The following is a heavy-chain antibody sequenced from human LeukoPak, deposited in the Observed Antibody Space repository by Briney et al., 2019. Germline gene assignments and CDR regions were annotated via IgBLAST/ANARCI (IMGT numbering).Heavy chain of an antibody. D-gene: IGHD3-22*01. J-gene: IGHJ4*02. V-gene: IGHV4-39*07. Sequence: SETLSLTCTVSGASIISDTYYWGWIRQPPGKGLEWIGSIYYSGSTYYSPSLKSRVTMSVDTSTNQFSLKLISVTAADTALYYCARNFYASSGYYLDDFYFDFWGQGTLVTVST. CDR2: IYYSGST. CDR3: ARNFYASSGYYLDDFYFDF. CDR1: GASIISDTYY.